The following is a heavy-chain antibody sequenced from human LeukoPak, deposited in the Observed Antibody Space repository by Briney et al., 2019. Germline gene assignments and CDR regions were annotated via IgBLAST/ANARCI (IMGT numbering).Heavy chain of an antibody. J-gene: IGHJ4*02. V-gene: IGHV3-23*01. CDR3: AKGPNFGSWRAVDY. D-gene: IGHD3-10*01. CDR2: IAGDGAS. CDR1: DSRYKSRD. Sequence: GGSLRLSCAASDSRYKSRDMICVRHTLEKGLECVSSIAGDGASFYADSVRGRFTISRATSQNILYLQMNSLRADDTAISYCAKGPNFGSWRAVDYWGQGSLVTVSS.